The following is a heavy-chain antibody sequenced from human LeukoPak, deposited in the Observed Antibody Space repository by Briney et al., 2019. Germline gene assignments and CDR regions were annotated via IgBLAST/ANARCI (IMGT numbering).Heavy chain of an antibody. Sequence: SETLSLTGTVSGGSISSYYWSWIRQPPGKGLEWIGYIYYSGSTNYNPSLKSRVTISVDTSKNQFSLKLSSVTAADTAVYYCARGRFHDAFDIWGQGTMVTVSS. CDR2: IYYSGST. J-gene: IGHJ3*02. CDR3: ARGRFHDAFDI. D-gene: IGHD3-10*01. V-gene: IGHV4-59*01. CDR1: GGSISSYY.